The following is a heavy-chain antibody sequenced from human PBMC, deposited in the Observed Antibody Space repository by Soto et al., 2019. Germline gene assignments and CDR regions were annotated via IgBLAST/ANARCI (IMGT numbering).Heavy chain of an antibody. J-gene: IGHJ6*02. D-gene: IGHD5-12*01. CDR2: ISSSSSYI. V-gene: IGHV3-21*01. CDR3: ARTIVATIKDYYYGMDV. CDR1: GFTFSSYS. Sequence: GGSLRLSCAASGFTFSSYSMNWVRQAPGKGLEWVSSISSSSSYIYYADSVKGRFTISRDNAKNSLYLQMNSLRAEDTAVYYCARTIVATIKDYYYGMDVWGQGTTVTVS.